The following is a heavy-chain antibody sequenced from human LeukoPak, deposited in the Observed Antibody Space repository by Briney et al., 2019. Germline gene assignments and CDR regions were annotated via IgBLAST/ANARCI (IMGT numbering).Heavy chain of an antibody. CDR1: GYSFTSCW. CDR3: ARRRRAIYGMDV. Sequence: HAESLKISCKGSGYSFTSCWIAWLRQMPAKGLEWMGMFYPDSSDTRYNPSFQGQVTISADKSINPSYLQWRTLKASDRAVYYLARRRRAIYGMDVWGEGTTVTVSS. J-gene: IGHJ6*04. V-gene: IGHV5-51*01. CDR2: FYPDSSDT.